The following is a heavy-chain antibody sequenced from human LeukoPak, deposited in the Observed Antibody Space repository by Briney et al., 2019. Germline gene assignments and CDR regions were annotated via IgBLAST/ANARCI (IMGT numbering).Heavy chain of an antibody. D-gene: IGHD6-19*01. CDR1: GYTFTSYG. CDR3: ARALVGQWLVLDYYYYGMDV. V-gene: IGHV1-18*01. Sequence: ASVKVSCKASGYTFTSYGISWVRQAPGQGLEWMGWISAYNGNTNYAQKLQGRVTMTTDTSTSTAYMELRSLRSDDTAVYYCARALVGQWLVLDYYYYGMDVWGQGTTVTASS. J-gene: IGHJ6*02. CDR2: ISAYNGNT.